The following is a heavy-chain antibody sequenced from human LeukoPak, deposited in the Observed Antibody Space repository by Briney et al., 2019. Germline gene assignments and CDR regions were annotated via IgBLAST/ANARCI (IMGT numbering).Heavy chain of an antibody. CDR2: INPSGGST. Sequence: ASVKVSCKASGYTFTSYYMHWVRQAPGQGLEWMGIINPSGGSTSYAQKFQGRVTMTRDMSTSTVCMELSSLRSEDTAVYYCARARGVVVPAAPNGIWFDPWGQGTLVTVSS. V-gene: IGHV1-46*01. CDR1: GYTFTSYY. CDR3: ARARGVVVPAAPNGIWFDP. J-gene: IGHJ5*02. D-gene: IGHD2-2*01.